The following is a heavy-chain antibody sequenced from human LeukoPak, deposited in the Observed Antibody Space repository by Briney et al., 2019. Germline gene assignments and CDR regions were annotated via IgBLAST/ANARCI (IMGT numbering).Heavy chain of an antibody. V-gene: IGHV3-30*04. CDR2: ISYDGRIK. Sequence: GGSLRLSCAASGFTFSTSTIHWVRQAPGKGLEWVAVISYDGRIKYYTESVQGRFTSSRDTSENTLYLQMNSLRAEDTAVYYCARSLATSYYYMDVWGKGTTVTVSS. J-gene: IGHJ6*03. D-gene: IGHD5-12*01. CDR1: GFTFSTST. CDR3: ARSLATSYYYMDV.